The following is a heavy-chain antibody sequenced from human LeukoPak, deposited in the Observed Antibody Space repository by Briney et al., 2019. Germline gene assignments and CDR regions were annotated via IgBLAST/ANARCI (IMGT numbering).Heavy chain of an antibody. CDR2: IKQDGSEK. CDR1: GLTFSSYW. J-gene: IGHJ6*02. Sequence: GGSLRLSCAASGLTFSSYWMSWVRQAPGKGLEWVANIKQDGSEKYYVDSVKGRFTISRDNAKNSLYLQMNSLRAEDTAVYYCGRSSGDVWGQGTTVTVSS. V-gene: IGHV3-7*02. CDR3: GRSSGDV.